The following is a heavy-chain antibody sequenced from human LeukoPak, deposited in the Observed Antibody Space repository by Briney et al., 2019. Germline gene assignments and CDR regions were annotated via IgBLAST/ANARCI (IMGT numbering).Heavy chain of an antibody. D-gene: IGHD1-26*01. CDR2: IYYSGST. CDR3: ARRAQSMDV. CDR1: GGSISSSSYY. V-gene: IGHV4-39*07. J-gene: IGHJ6*03. Sequence: SETLSLTCTVSGGSISSSSYYWGWIRQPPGKGLEWIGSIYYSGSTYYNPSLKSRVTISVDTSKNQFSLKLSSVTAADTAVYYCARRAQSMDVWGKGTTVTISS.